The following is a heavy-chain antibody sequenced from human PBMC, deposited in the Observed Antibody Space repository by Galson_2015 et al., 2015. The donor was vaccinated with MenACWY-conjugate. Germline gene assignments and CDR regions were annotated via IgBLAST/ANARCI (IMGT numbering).Heavy chain of an antibody. Sequence: SLRLSCAASGFTFSTYWLNCVRQAPGKGLEWVANIKQDGGEKYYVDSVKGRFTISRDNAKNSLHLQMNSLRAEDTAVYYCVRDVFRSSSSWYDPDAFDNWGQGTMVTVSS. CDR1: GFTFSTYW. V-gene: IGHV3-7*01. CDR2: IKQDGGEK. J-gene: IGHJ3*02. D-gene: IGHD6-13*01. CDR3: VRDVFRSSSSWYDPDAFDN.